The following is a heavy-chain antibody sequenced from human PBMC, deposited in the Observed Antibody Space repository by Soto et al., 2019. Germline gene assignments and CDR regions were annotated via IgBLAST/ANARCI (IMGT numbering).Heavy chain of an antibody. CDR3: ARSVGYYDSSGYYC. CDR2: IYYSGST. J-gene: IGHJ4*02. Sequence: QVQLQESGPGLVKPSETLSLTCTVSGGSVSSGSYYWSWIRQPPGKGLEWIGYIYYSGSTNYNPSRKSRVTIPVDTAKNQFSLKLSSVTAADTAVYYCARSVGYYDSSGYYCWGQGTLVTVSS. V-gene: IGHV4-61*01. D-gene: IGHD3-22*01. CDR1: GGSVSSGSYY.